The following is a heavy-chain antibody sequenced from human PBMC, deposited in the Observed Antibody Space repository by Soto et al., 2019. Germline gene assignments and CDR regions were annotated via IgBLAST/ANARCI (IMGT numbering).Heavy chain of an antibody. V-gene: IGHV3-30*03. CDR1: GFIFSSYG. CDR2: ISSDEINK. CDR3: ARDALAVVTTMTRGGLYNWFDP. D-gene: IGHD4-17*01. J-gene: IGHJ5*02. Sequence: PGGSLRLSCAASGFIFSSYGFHWVRQAPGKGLEWVAAISSDEINKFYADSVKGRFTISRDNSKNTLYLQMNSLRAEDTAVYYCARDALAVVTTMTRGGLYNWFDPWGQGTLVTVSS.